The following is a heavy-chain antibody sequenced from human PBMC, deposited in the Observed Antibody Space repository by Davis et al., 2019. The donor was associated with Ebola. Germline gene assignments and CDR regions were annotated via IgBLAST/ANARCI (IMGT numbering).Heavy chain of an antibody. CDR1: GDSVSSNSAA. V-gene: IGHV6-1*01. J-gene: IGHJ3*02. CDR2: TYYRSKWSN. CDR3: ARGSRWLQFAFYI. Sequence: SQTLSLTCAISGDSVSSNSAAWNWIRQPPSRGLEWLGRTYYRSKWSNDYAVSVKSRITINPDTSKNQFSLQLNSVTPEDTAVYYCARGSRWLQFAFYIWGQGTMVTVSS. D-gene: IGHD5-24*01.